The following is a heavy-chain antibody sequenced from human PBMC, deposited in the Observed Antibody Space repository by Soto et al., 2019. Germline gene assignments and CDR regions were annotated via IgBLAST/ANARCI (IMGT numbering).Heavy chain of an antibody. CDR2: INHRGGA. CDR3: VARGMTYDFLSGPHPFDP. CDR1: NGSFTDYF. D-gene: IGHD3-3*01. V-gene: IGHV4-34*02. Sequence: QVQLQQWGAGLLKPSETLSLTCAAHNGSFTDYFWTWIRQSPGKGLEWIGEINHRGGATYNPSLRSRVTISIDTSKKHFSLSLRSLTAADTAVYYCVARGMTYDFLSGPHPFDPWGHGTLVTVSS. J-gene: IGHJ5*02.